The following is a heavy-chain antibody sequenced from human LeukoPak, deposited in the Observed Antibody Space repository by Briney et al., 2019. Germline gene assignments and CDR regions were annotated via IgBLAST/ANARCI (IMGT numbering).Heavy chain of an antibody. D-gene: IGHD2-2*01. Sequence: PGGSLRLSCVASGFTFGAYWMTWVRQAPGKGLDWVANIRLDGSENYYVDSVRGRFTISRDNAKNSLYLQMNSLRAEDTAVYYCARRARYCTSTSCDPIGAFDIWGQGTMVTVSS. CDR1: GFTFGAYW. J-gene: IGHJ3*02. CDR2: IRLDGSEN. V-gene: IGHV3-7*01. CDR3: ARRARYCTSTSCDPIGAFDI.